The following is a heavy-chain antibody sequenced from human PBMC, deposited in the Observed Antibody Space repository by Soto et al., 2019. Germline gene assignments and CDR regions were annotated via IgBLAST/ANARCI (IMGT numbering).Heavy chain of an antibody. V-gene: IGHV3-7*03. CDR2: IKRDGSEK. CDR3: ARVRATDYEIDY. D-gene: IGHD4-17*01. CDR1: GFMFGSYW. J-gene: IGHJ4*02. Sequence: VGSLRLSCTASGFMFGSYWMTWVRHVPGKGLQWVANIKRDGSEKNYVDFVKGRFTISRDNADNSVFLDMNNLRVDDTATYYCARVRATDYEIDYWGQGALVTVSS.